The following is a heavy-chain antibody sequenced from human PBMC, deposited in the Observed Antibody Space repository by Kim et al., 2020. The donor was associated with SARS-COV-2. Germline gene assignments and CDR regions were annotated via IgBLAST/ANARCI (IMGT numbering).Heavy chain of an antibody. D-gene: IGHD3-22*01. CDR1: GFTFSSYS. V-gene: IGHV3-21*01. J-gene: IGHJ4*02. CDR2: ISSSSSYI. Sequence: GGSLRLSCAASGFTFSSYSMNWVRQAPGKGLEWVSSISSSSSYIYYADSVKGRFTISRDNAKNSLYLQMNSLRADDTAVYYCARSATHYYDSSGYYPRHFDYWGQGTLVTVSS. CDR3: ARSATHYYDSSGYYPRHFDY.